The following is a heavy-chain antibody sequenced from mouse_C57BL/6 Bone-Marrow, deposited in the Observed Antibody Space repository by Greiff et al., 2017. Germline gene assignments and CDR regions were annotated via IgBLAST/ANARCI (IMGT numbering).Heavy chain of an antibody. CDR2: IYPGDGDT. CDR3: ASYYYGTQDAMDY. V-gene: IGHV1-80*01. Sequence: VQLQQSGAELVKPGASVKISCKASGYAFSSYWMNWVKQRPGKGLEWIGQIYPGDGDTNYNGKFTGKATLTADKSSSTAYMQLSSLTSEDAAVYFWASYYYGTQDAMDYWGQGTSVTVSS. J-gene: IGHJ4*01. CDR1: GYAFSSYW. D-gene: IGHD1-1*01.